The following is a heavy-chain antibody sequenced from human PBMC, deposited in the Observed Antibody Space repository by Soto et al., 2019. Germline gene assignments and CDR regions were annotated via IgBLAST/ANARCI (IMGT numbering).Heavy chain of an antibody. Sequence: ASVKVSCKASGYTFTGYYMHWVRQAPGQGLEWMGWINPNSGGTNYAQKFQGWVTMTRDTSISTAYMELSRLRSDDTAVYYCARDLNPSNIVATTPGYYGMDVWG. CDR2: INPNSGGT. D-gene: IGHD5-12*01. V-gene: IGHV1-2*04. J-gene: IGHJ6*02. CDR3: ARDLNPSNIVATTPGYYGMDV. CDR1: GYTFTGYY.